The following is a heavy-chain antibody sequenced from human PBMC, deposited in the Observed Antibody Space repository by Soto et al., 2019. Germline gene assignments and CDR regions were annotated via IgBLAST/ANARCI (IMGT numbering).Heavy chain of an antibody. CDR3: ARDGGSSGRYYYGMDV. CDR2: IGTAGDT. J-gene: IGHJ6*02. CDR1: GFTFSSYD. Sequence: EVQLVESGGGLVQPGGSLRLSCAASGFTFSSYDMHWVRQATGKGLEWVSAIGTAGDTYYPGSVKGRFTISRDNSKNTLYLQMNSLRAEDTAVYYCARDGGSSGRYYYGMDVWGQGTTVTVSS. D-gene: IGHD6-19*01. V-gene: IGHV3-13*01.